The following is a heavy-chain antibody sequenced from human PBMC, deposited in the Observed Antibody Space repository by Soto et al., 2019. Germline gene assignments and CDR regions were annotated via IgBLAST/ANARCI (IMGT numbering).Heavy chain of an antibody. CDR3: ARGQMGAIVVVPAAISETPYYFDY. D-gene: IGHD2-2*02. CDR2: IIPILGIA. V-gene: IGHV1-69*02. CDR1: GGTFSSYT. J-gene: IGHJ4*02. Sequence: SVKVSCKASGGTFSSYTISWVRQAPGQGLKWMGRIIPILGIANYAQKFQGRVTITADKSTSTAYMELSSLRSEDTAVYYCARGQMGAIVVVPAAISETPYYFDYWGQGTLVTVSS.